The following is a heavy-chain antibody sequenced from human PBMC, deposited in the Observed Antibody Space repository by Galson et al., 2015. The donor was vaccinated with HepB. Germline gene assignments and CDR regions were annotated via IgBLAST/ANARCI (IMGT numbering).Heavy chain of an antibody. D-gene: IGHD4-17*01. V-gene: IGHV1-46*01. CDR3: ARVGLTTVTRDAFDI. J-gene: IGHJ3*02. CDR2: INPSGGST. Sequence: SVKVSCKASGYTFTSYYMHWVRQAPGQGLEWMGIINPSGGSTSYAQKFQGRVTVTRDTSTSTVYMELSRLRSDDTAVYYCARVGLTTVTRDAFDIWGQGTMVTVSS. CDR1: GYTFTSYY.